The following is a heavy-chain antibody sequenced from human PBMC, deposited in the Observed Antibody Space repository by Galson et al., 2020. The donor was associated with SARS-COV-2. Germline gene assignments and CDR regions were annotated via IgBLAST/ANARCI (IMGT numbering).Heavy chain of an antibody. CDR2: RKQAGSEK. CDR3: ARLGDGSRWYFDY. Sequence: VGSLRLSCAAPGFTFSIYWMSWVRQAPGKGLEWVATRKQAGSEKYYLVSVKGRFPIAIDNDTNSLYLQMNSLRAEDTAVYYCARLGDGSRWYFDYWGQGTLVTVSS. J-gene: IGHJ4*02. V-gene: IGHV3-7*04. CDR1: GFTFSIYW. D-gene: IGHD6-19*01.